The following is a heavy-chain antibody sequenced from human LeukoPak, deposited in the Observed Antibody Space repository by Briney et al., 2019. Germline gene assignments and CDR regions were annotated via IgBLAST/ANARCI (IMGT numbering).Heavy chain of an antibody. CDR3: ARDPDSGYEWGPFDS. V-gene: IGHV6-1*01. Sequence: SQTLSLTCAISGDSISSNSASWNWIRQSPSRGLEWLGRTYYRSKWGSDYAPSVRGRITINPDTSRNHFSLHLSSVTPEGTSVYYCARDPDSGYEWGPFDSWGQGTLVTVSS. D-gene: IGHD5-12*01. CDR1: GDSISSNSAS. CDR2: TYYRSKWGS. J-gene: IGHJ5*01.